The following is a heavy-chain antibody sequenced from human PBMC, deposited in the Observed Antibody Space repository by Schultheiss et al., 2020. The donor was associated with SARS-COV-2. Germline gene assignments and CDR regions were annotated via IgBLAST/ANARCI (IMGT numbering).Heavy chain of an antibody. Sequence: ASVKVSCKASGYTFTDYYMHWLRQAPGQGLEWVGRINANSGGTDYGQKFQGRVTMTRDTSISTAYMELSRLRSDDTAVYYCARYYDSSGEVWGQGTTVTVSS. J-gene: IGHJ6*02. CDR1: GYTFTDYY. V-gene: IGHV1-2*06. D-gene: IGHD3-22*01. CDR3: ARYYDSSGEV. CDR2: INANSGGT.